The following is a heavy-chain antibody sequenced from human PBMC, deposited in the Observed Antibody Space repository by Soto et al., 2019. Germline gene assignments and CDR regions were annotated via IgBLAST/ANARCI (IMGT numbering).Heavy chain of an antibody. V-gene: IGHV3-21*01. CDR3: ARGGPPVNYDFWSGSPDPLDY. D-gene: IGHD3-3*01. Sequence: WWSLRLSCAASVFTFSSYSMNWLRQAPGKGLEWVSSISSSSSYIYYADSVKGRFTISRDNAKNSLYLQMNSLRAEDTAVYYCARGGPPVNYDFWSGSPDPLDYWGQGTLVTVSS. CDR1: VFTFSSYS. CDR2: ISSSSSYI. J-gene: IGHJ4*02.